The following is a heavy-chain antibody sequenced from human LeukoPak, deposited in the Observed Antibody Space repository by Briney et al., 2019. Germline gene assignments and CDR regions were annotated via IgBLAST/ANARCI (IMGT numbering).Heavy chain of an antibody. J-gene: IGHJ4*02. CDR3: AKGYQLWKLFDY. V-gene: IGHV3-23*01. Sequence: GGSLRLSCAASGFTFSSYAMSWVRQAPGKGLEWVSAISGSGGSTYYADSVKGWFTISRDNSKNTLYLQMNSLRAEDTAVYYCAKGYQLWKLFDYWGQGTLVTVSS. CDR2: ISGSGGST. CDR1: GFTFSSYA. D-gene: IGHD5-18*01.